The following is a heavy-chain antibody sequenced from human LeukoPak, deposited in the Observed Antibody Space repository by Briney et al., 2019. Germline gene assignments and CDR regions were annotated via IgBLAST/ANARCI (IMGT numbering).Heavy chain of an antibody. D-gene: IGHD3/OR15-3a*01. Sequence: GESLKIPCKGSGYSFTNYWIGWVRQMPGKGLDWMGIVYPGDSDTRYSPSFQGQVTISADKSTSTAYLQWSSLKASDTAIYYCARHWTPDFWGQGTLVTVSS. CDR2: VYPGDSDT. CDR3: ARHWTPDF. J-gene: IGHJ4*02. V-gene: IGHV5-51*01. CDR1: GYSFTNYW.